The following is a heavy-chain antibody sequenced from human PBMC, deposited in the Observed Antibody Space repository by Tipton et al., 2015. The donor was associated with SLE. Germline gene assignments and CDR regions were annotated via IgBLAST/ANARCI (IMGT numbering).Heavy chain of an antibody. CDR1: GGSITNYY. V-gene: IGHV4-34*01. CDR2: ISHSGST. D-gene: IGHD1-26*01. Sequence: TLSLTCTVSGGSITNYYWNWIRQPPGKGLEWIGEISHSGSTNCNPSLKSRVTISLDTSKNQFSLKLSSVTAADTALYYCATGKYFDYWGQGTLVTVSS. CDR3: ATGKYFDY. J-gene: IGHJ4*02.